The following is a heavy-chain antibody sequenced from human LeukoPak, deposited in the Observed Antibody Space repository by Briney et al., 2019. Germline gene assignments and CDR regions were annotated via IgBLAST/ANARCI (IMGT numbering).Heavy chain of an antibody. CDR2: INHSGST. CDR3: ARLLYGNYVDY. D-gene: IGHD2-8*01. J-gene: IGHJ4*02. V-gene: IGHV4-34*01. CDR1: GVSFSGYY. Sequence: SETLSLTCAVYGVSFSGYYWSWIRQPPGKGLEWMGEINHSGSTNYNPSLKSRVTISVDTSKNQFSLKLSSVTAADTAVYYCARLLYGNYVDYWGQGTLVTVSS.